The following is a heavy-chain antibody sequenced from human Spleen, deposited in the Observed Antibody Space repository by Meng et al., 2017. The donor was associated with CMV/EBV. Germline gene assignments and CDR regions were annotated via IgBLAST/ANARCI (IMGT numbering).Heavy chain of an antibody. V-gene: IGHV3-21*01. J-gene: IGHJ5*02. D-gene: IGHD1-26*01. CDR3: AREGSGENWFDP. CDR1: GFTFSSYS. Sequence: GESLKISCAASGFTFSSYSMNWVRQAPGKGLEWVSSIRSSSSYIYYADSVKGRFTISRDNAKNSLYLQMNSLRAEDTAVYYCAREGSGENWFDPWGQGTLVTVSS. CDR2: IRSSSSYI.